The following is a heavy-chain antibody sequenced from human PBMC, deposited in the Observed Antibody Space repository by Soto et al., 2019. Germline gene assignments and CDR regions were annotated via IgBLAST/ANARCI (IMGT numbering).Heavy chain of an antibody. J-gene: IGHJ4*02. CDR1: GFIFNTYS. Sequence: EMQLVESGGGLVKPGGSLRLSCAASGFIFNTYSMDWVRQAPGKGLEWVASISPSGSYMYYGDSLKGRFTVSRDNAKNSLYLQMDSLRADDTAIYYCARFGLVTFDCWGQGTLVNVSS. V-gene: IGHV3-21*01. CDR2: ISPSGSYM. CDR3: ARFGLVTFDC. D-gene: IGHD3-3*01.